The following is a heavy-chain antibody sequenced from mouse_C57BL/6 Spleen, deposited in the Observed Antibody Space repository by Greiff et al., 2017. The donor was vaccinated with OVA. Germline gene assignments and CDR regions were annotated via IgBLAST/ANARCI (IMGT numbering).Heavy chain of an antibody. CDR1: GYTFTNYW. J-gene: IGHJ2*01. D-gene: IGHD1-1*01. CDR3: ARKDYGRPFDC. CDR2: IYPGGGYT. Sequence: QVQLQQSGAELVRPGTSVKMSCTASGYTFTNYWIGWAKQRPGHGLEWIGDIYPGGGYTNYNEKFKGKATLTADKSSSTAYLQFSSLTSEDSAIYYCARKDYGRPFDCWGQGTTLTVSS. V-gene: IGHV1-63*01.